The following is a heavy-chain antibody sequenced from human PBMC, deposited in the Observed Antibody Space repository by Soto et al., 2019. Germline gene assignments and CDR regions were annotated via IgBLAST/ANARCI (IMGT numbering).Heavy chain of an antibody. Sequence: SETLSLTCTVSGGSISSGGYYWSWIRQHPGKGLEWIGYIYYSGSTYYNPSLKSRVTISVDTSKNQFSLKLSSVTAADTAVYYCASLSGDYGDVWFDPWGQGTLVTVSS. J-gene: IGHJ5*02. V-gene: IGHV4-31*03. CDR3: ASLSGDYGDVWFDP. D-gene: IGHD4-17*01. CDR1: GGSISSGGYY. CDR2: IYYSGST.